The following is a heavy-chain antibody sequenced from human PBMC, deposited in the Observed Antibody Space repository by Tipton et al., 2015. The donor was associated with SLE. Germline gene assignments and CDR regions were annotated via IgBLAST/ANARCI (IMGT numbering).Heavy chain of an antibody. CDR3: ARVWLNNAFDI. J-gene: IGHJ3*02. CDR1: GVFISSFY. Sequence: TLSLTCTVSGVFISSFYWSWILQPAGRGLQWIVRIYTSGATDDNPPLKSRVTMSVDMSKNQIFLKMTSVTAADSAVYFCARVWLNNAFDIWGQGTRVTVSS. D-gene: IGHD2/OR15-2a*01. CDR2: IYTSGAT. V-gene: IGHV4-4*07.